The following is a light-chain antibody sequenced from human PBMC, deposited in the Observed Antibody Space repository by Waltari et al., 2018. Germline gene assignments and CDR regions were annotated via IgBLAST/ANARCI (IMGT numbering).Light chain of an antibody. CDR3: QQYATTPPD. V-gene: IGKV3-11*01. CDR2: DAS. Sequence: EIVLTQSPATLSLSPGERATLSCRASQSVSSYLAWYQQKPGQAPRLLIYDASNRATGIPARFSGSGSGTDFTLTISSLEPEDFAVYYCQQYATTPPDFGPGTKVDIK. J-gene: IGKJ3*01. CDR1: QSVSSY.